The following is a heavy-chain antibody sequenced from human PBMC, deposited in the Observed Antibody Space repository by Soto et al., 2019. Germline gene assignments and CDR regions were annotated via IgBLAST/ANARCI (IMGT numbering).Heavy chain of an antibody. CDR3: ARDSSYYGSGSYYNDSFYYYGMDV. J-gene: IGHJ6*02. CDR1: GGTFSSYA. V-gene: IGHV1-69*13. D-gene: IGHD3-10*01. Sequence: SVKVSCKASGGTFSSYAISWVRQAPGQGLEWMGGVIPIFGTANYAQKFQGRVTITADESTSTAYMELSSLRSEDTAVYYCARDSSYYGSGSYYNDSFYYYGMDVWGQGTTVTVSS. CDR2: VIPIFGTA.